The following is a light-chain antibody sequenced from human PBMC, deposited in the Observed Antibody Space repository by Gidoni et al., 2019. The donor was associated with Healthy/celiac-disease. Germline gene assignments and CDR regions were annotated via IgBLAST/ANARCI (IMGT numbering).Light chain of an antibody. J-gene: IGKJ1*01. CDR2: WAS. CDR3: QQYYSTAWT. Sequence: DIVMTQSPDSLAVSLGAGATINCKSSQSVLYVSNNKNYLAWYQQKPGQPPKLLIYWASTRESGVPDRFSGSGSGTDFTLTISSLQAEDVAVYYCQQYYSTAWTFGQXTKVEIK. V-gene: IGKV4-1*01. CDR1: QSVLYVSNNKNY.